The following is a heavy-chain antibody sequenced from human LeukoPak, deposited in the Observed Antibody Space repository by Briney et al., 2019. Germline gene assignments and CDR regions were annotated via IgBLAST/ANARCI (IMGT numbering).Heavy chain of an antibody. Sequence: PGGSLRLSCAASGFTFRNFAMSWVRQAPGKGLEWVSGLSHGGTRTFYAASVKGRFTISRDDSNSTLFLQMDNLRVEDTVTYYCAKDIELFMSWGQGTLVIVSS. CDR2: LSHGGTRT. J-gene: IGHJ5*02. CDR3: AKDIELFMS. D-gene: IGHD1-26*01. CDR1: GFTFRNFA. V-gene: IGHV3-23*01.